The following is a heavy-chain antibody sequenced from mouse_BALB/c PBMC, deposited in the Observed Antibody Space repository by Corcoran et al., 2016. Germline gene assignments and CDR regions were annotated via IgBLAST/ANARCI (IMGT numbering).Heavy chain of an antibody. J-gene: IGHJ1*01. Sequence: QIQLVQSGPELKKPGETVKISCKASGYTVTNYGMNWVKQAPGKGLKWMGWINTYTGEPTYADDFKGRFAFSLETSASTAYLQINNLKNEDTATYFCARRGYYYGSRYWYFDVWGAGTTVTVSS. CDR3: ARRGYYYGSRYWYFDV. CDR2: INTYTGEP. D-gene: IGHD1-1*01. V-gene: IGHV9-3-1*01. CDR1: GYTVTNYG.